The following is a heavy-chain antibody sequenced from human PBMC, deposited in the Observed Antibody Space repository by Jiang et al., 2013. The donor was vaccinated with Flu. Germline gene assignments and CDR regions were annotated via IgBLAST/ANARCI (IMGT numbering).Heavy chain of an antibody. CDR1: Y. CDR3: ARVNGYVWGSYRYPFDY. J-gene: IGHJ4*02. CDR2: INHSGST. Sequence: YWSWIRQPPGKGLEWIGEINHSGSTNYNPSLKSRVTISVDTSKNQFSLKLSSVTAADTAVYYCARVNGYVWGSYRYPFDYWGQGTLVTVSS. D-gene: IGHD3-16*02. V-gene: IGHV4-34*01.